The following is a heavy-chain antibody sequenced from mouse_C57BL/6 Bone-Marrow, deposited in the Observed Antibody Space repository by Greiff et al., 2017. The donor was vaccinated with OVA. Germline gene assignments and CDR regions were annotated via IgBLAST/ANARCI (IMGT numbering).Heavy chain of an antibody. V-gene: IGHV5-12*01. CDR3: ARLVYYFDY. CDR2: ISNGGGST. J-gene: IGHJ2*01. CDR1: GFTFSDYY. D-gene: IGHD2-2*01. Sequence: EVKLQESGGGLVQPGGSLKLSCAASGFTFSDYYMYWVRQTPEKRLEWVAYISNGGGSTYYPDTVKGRFTISRDNATNTLYLQMSRLKSEDTAMYYCARLVYYFDYWGQGTTLTVSS.